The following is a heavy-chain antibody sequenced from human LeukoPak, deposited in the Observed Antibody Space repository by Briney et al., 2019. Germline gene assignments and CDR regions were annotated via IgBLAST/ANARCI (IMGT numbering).Heavy chain of an antibody. D-gene: IGHD3-10*01. J-gene: IGHJ3*02. CDR2: IYPGDSDT. CDR3: ATAFYGSGSYYFELAFDI. V-gene: IGHV5-51*01. Sequence: GESLKISCKGSGYSFTSYWIGWVRQMPGKGLEWMGIIYPGDSDTRYSPSFQGQVTISADKSISTAYLQWSSLKASDTAMYYCATAFYGSGSYYFELAFDIWGQGTMVTVSS. CDR1: GYSFTSYW.